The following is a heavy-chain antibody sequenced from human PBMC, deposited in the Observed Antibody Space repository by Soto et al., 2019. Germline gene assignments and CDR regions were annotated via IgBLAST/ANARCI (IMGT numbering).Heavy chain of an antibody. CDR1: GYTFTTYG. D-gene: IGHD3-10*01. CDR2: IRVRNGNT. Sequence: GASVKVSCKASGYTFTTYGITWVRQAPGQGLEWMGWIRVRNGNTNTAQKVQDRVTMTADTSTSTAYMELRSLRSDDTAVYYCARGAFGEVSFDYWGQGAPVTVSS. J-gene: IGHJ4*02. CDR3: ARGAFGEVSFDY. V-gene: IGHV1-18*01.